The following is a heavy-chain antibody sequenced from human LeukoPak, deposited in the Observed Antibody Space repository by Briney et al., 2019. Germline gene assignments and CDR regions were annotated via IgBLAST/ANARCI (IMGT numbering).Heavy chain of an antibody. CDR3: AKRVVVTAKTYYFDY. D-gene: IGHD2-21*02. Sequence: GGSLRLSCAASGFTFSSYAMSWVRQAPGKGLEWVSALSGSGGSTYYADSVKGRFTISRDNSKNTLYLRLNSLRAEDTALYYCAKRVVVTAKTYYFDYWGQGTLVTVSS. CDR2: LSGSGGST. CDR1: GFTFSSYA. J-gene: IGHJ4*02. V-gene: IGHV3-23*01.